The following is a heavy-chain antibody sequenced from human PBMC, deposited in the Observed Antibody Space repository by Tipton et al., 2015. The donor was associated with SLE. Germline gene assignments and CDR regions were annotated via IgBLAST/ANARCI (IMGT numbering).Heavy chain of an antibody. Sequence: SLRLSCAASGFTFSSYDMHWVRQATGKGLEWVSAIGTAGDTYYPGSVKGRFTISRENAKNSLYLQMNSMRAGDTAVYYCARGSGSYNWFDPWGQGTLVSVSS. CDR2: IGTAGDT. CDR1: GFTFSSYD. V-gene: IGHV3-13*01. J-gene: IGHJ5*02. D-gene: IGHD1-26*01. CDR3: ARGSGSYNWFDP.